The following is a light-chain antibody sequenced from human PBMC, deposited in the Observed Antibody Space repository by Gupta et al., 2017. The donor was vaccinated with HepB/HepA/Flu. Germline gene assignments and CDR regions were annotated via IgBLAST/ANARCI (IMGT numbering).Light chain of an antibody. CDR3: QTWGTGFRV. Sequence: LVLHPSHSASASLGASAKITSLLISEYSTHAIAWHPQQPDTGPRYPTTIKSDGSHSKGDEIPDRFSGSSSGAERYLTIASQQSEDEGDYCCQTWGTGFRVFGGGTKLTVL. CDR2: IKSDGSH. V-gene: IGLV4-69*01. J-gene: IGLJ3*02. CDR1: SEYSTHA.